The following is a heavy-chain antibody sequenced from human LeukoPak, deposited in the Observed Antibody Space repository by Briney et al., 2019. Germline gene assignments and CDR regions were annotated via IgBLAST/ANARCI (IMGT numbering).Heavy chain of an antibody. CDR3: TRDEKQSYFDTTAYWILFDY. CDR1: GFTFSRYW. J-gene: IGHJ4*02. CDR2: IKLDGSEQ. Sequence: PGGSLRLSCAASGFTFSRYWMYWVRQAPGKGLEWVASIKLDGSEQYYVDSVKGRFTISRDNAKSSLYLQMNSLQTDDTAVYYCTRDEKQSYFDTTAYWILFDYWGQGTLVTVSS. V-gene: IGHV3-7*03. D-gene: IGHD3-22*01.